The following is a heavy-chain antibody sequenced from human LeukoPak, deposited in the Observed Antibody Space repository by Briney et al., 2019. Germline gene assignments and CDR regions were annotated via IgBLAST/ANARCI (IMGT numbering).Heavy chain of an antibody. CDR2: IKSKTDGGTT. D-gene: IGHD3-10*01. J-gene: IGHJ4*02. Sequence: GGSLRLSCAASGFTFSNAWMSWVRQAPGKGLEWVGRIKSKTDGGTTDYAEPVKGRFTISRDDSKNTLYLQMNSLIIEDTAVYYCLGYYGSGSYTRATDYWGQGTLVTVSS. CDR3: LGYYGSGSYTRATDY. CDR1: GFTFSNAW. V-gene: IGHV3-15*01.